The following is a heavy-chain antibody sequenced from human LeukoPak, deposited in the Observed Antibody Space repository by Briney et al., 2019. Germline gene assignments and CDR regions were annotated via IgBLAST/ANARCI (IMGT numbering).Heavy chain of an antibody. D-gene: IGHD3-10*01. CDR1: GFTFSSYG. J-gene: IGHJ6*02. Sequence: GRSLRLSCAASGFTFSSYGMHWVRQAPGKGLEWVAVISYDGSNKYYADSVKGRFTISRDNSKNTLYLQMNSLRAEDTAVYYCAQSLWFGELLSPVFYYYGMDVWGQGTTVTVSS. V-gene: IGHV3-30*18. CDR3: AQSLWFGELLSPVFYYYGMDV. CDR2: ISYDGSNK.